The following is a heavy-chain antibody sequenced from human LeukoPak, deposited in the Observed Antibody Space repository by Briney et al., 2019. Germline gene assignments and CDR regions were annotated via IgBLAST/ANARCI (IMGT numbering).Heavy chain of an antibody. J-gene: IGHJ4*02. CDR3: AKQLGYCSDGSCYFPY. Sequence: GGSLRLSCAASGFTFSSSAMSWVRQAPGKGLEWVSAISNNGGYIYYADSVQGRFTISRDNSKSTLCLQVNSLRAEDTAVYCCAKQLGYCSDGSCYFPYWGQGTLVTVSS. V-gene: IGHV3-23*01. CDR1: GFTFSSSA. CDR2: ISNNGGYI. D-gene: IGHD2-15*01.